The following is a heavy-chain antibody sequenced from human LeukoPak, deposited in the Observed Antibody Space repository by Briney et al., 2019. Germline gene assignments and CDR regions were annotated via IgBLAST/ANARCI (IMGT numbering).Heavy chain of an antibody. CDR3: VTDWEVITNDAFDI. CDR1: GFTFSSYV. J-gene: IGHJ3*02. CDR2: ISSNGGRT. Sequence: GGSLRLSCSASGFTFSSYVMHWVRQAPGKGLEYVSAISSNGGRTYYADSVKDRFIISRDNSKNTLYLQMRSLRPEDTAVYYCVTDWEVITNDAFDIWGQGTMVTVSS. V-gene: IGHV3-64D*09. D-gene: IGHD3-22*01.